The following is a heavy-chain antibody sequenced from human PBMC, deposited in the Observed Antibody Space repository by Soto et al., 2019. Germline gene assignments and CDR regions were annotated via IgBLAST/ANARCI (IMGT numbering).Heavy chain of an antibody. CDR3: ARDRGHLMNYFDP. CDR1: GGSFSTYY. CDR2: VYYSGST. Sequence: PSETLSLTCTVSGGSFSTYYWSWIRQSPGKGLEWIGYVYYSGSTTYNPSLESRVTISVDTSKNQFSLKLTSVTAADTAIYFCARDRGHLMNYFDPWGQGTLVTVSS. V-gene: IGHV4-59*01. D-gene: IGHD1-7*01. J-gene: IGHJ5*02.